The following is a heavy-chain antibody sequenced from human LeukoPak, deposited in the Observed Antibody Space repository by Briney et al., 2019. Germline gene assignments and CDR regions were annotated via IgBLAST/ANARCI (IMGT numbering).Heavy chain of an antibody. Sequence: PSQTLSLTCTVSGGSISSGSYYWSWIRQPAGKGLEWIGRIYTSGSTNYNPSLKSRVTISVDTSKNQFSLKLSSVTAADTAVYYCAGVPALWSGYYLDYWGQGTLVTVSS. D-gene: IGHD3-3*01. J-gene: IGHJ4*02. CDR2: IYTSGST. CDR1: GGSISSGSYY. V-gene: IGHV4-61*02. CDR3: AGVPALWSGYYLDY.